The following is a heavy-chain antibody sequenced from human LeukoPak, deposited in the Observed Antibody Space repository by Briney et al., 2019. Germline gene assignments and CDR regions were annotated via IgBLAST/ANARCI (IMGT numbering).Heavy chain of an antibody. Sequence: SETLSLTCTVSGGSISSYYWSWIRQPPGKGLEWIGYIYYSGSTNYNSSLKSRVTISVDTSKNQFSLKLSSVTAADTAVYYCARVPFIAAAGTENWFDPWGQGTLVTVSS. CDR3: ARVPFIAAAGTENWFDP. V-gene: IGHV4-59*01. CDR1: GGSISSYY. CDR2: IYYSGST. J-gene: IGHJ5*02. D-gene: IGHD6-13*01.